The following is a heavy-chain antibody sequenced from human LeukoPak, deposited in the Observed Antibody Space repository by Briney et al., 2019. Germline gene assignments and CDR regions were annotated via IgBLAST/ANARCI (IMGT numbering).Heavy chain of an antibody. Sequence: GGTLRLSCAASGFTFSGYGMSWVRRAPGKGLKWVSAISGSGGSTYYADSVKGRFTISRDNSKNTLYLQMNSLRAEDTAVYYCAKDIVVVTAGSNAFDIWGQGTMVTVSS. D-gene: IGHD2-21*02. CDR1: GFTFSGYG. V-gene: IGHV3-23*01. J-gene: IGHJ3*02. CDR2: ISGSGGST. CDR3: AKDIVVVTAGSNAFDI.